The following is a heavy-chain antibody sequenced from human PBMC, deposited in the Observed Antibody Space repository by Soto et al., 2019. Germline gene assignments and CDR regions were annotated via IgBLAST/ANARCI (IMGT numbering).Heavy chain of an antibody. Sequence: SVKVSCKASGGTFSSYAISWVRQAPGQGLEWMGGIIPIFGTANYAQKFQGRVTITADESTSTAYMELSSLRSEDTAVYYCATRRPFRYCDYYGMDVWGQGTTVTVSS. CDR1: GGTFSSYA. D-gene: IGHD2-15*01. J-gene: IGHJ6*02. CDR3: ATRRPFRYCDYYGMDV. CDR2: IIPIFGTA. V-gene: IGHV1-69*13.